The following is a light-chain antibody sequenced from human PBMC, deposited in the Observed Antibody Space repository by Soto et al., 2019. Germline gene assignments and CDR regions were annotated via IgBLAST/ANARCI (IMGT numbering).Light chain of an antibody. V-gene: IGLV2-14*01. CDR2: EVT. J-gene: IGLJ1*01. Sequence: QSVLTQPASVSGTPGQSITISCTGTSSDVGGYDYVSWYQQHPGTAPRLIIFEVTKRPSGVSNRFSGSKSGNTASLTISWLQAEDEADYYGTTYTSSSTQVVETGTKVTVL. CDR1: SSDVGGYDY. CDR3: TTYTSSSTQV.